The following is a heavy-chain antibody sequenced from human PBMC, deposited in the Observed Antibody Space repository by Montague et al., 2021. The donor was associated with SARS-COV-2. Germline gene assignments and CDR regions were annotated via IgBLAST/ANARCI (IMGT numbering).Heavy chain of an antibody. D-gene: IGHD3-22*01. Sequence: SETLSLTCTVSGGSISSYYWSWIRQPPGKGLEWIGYIYYSESTNYNPSLKSRVTISVDTSKNQFSLNLSSVTAADTAVYYCARGGYYDYAFDIWGQGTMVTVSS. CDR3: ARGGYYDYAFDI. J-gene: IGHJ3*02. V-gene: IGHV4-59*01. CDR2: IYYSEST. CDR1: GGSISSYY.